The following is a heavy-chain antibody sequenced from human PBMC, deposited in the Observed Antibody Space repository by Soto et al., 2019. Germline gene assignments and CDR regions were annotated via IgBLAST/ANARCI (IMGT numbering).Heavy chain of an antibody. V-gene: IGHV1-58*01. Sequence: SVKVSCKASGFTFTSSAVQWVRQARGQRLEWIGWIVVGSGNTNYAQKFQERVTITRDMSTSTAYMELTTLTSDDTAFYYCARGVSAGVDYWGQETLVTVSS. CDR3: ARGVSAGVDY. CDR1: GFTFTSSA. J-gene: IGHJ4*02. CDR2: IVVGSGNT. D-gene: IGHD1-26*01.